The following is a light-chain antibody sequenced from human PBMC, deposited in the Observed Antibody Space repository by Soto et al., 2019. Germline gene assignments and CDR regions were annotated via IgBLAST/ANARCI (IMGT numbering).Light chain of an antibody. J-gene: IGKJ1*01. CDR1: ESVSDD. CDR3: QQYYNWPPWT. V-gene: IGKV3-15*01. CDR2: RAS. Sequence: EIVLTQSQSNLSVSPGERATLSCRDSESVSDDLAWYQQKPGRAPRLLIYRASTRAAGVSARISGSGSGTEFTLSISSLQPEDSAVYYCQQYYNWPPWTFGQATKVDIK.